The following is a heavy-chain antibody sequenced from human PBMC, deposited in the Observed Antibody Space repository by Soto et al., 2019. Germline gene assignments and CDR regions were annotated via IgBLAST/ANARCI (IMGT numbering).Heavy chain of an antibody. CDR2: INHSGIT. D-gene: IGHD1-1*01. CDR3: RRRRYNDNSVCFYY. CDR1: GGSFSGYF. V-gene: IGHV4-34*01. Sequence: SQTLSHPCTVSGGSFSGYFWTWIRQPPGKGLEWLAEINHSGITNYNPSVESRVSMSVDTSKNQFSLRLYSVTAADTAVYSCRRRRYNDNSVCFYYWGHGTSVTVSS. J-gene: IGHJ4*01.